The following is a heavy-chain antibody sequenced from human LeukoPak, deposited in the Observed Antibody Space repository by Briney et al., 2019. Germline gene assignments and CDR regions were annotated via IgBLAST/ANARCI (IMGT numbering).Heavy chain of an antibody. Sequence: SETLSLTCTVSGDSISGYYRNWIRQPPGKGLEWIGFIYSSGSTNYNPSLKSRVTISLDTSKNQFSLKLSSVTAADTAVYYCARRRYFGSDGYWYYFDYWGQGALVTVSS. J-gene: IGHJ4*02. D-gene: IGHD3-22*01. CDR2: IYSSGST. CDR3: ARRRYFGSDGYWYYFDY. CDR1: GDSISGYY. V-gene: IGHV4-59*08.